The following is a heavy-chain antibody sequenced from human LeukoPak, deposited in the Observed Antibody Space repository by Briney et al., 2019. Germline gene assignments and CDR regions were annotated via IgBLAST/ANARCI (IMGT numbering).Heavy chain of an antibody. CDR1: GFTFSSYA. Sequence: GGSLRLSCAASGFTFSSYAMHWVRQAPGKGLEWVAVISYDGSNKYYADSVKGRFTISRDNSKNTLYLQMNSLRAEDTAVYYCARSIAVAGTGAFDIWGQGTMVTVSS. J-gene: IGHJ3*02. CDR2: ISYDGSNK. CDR3: ARSIAVAGTGAFDI. V-gene: IGHV3-30*04. D-gene: IGHD6-19*01.